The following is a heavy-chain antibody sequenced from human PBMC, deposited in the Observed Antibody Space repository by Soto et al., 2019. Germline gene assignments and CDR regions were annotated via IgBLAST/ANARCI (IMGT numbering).Heavy chain of an antibody. CDR3: ARGYCSSTSCYEISYYYGMDV. J-gene: IGHJ6*02. V-gene: IGHV1-18*01. CDR2: ISAYNGNT. D-gene: IGHD2-2*01. CDR1: GYTFTSYG. Sequence: QVQLVQSGAEVKKPGASVKVSCKASGYTFTSYGISWVRQAPGQGLEWMGWISAYNGNTNYAQKLQGRVTMTTDTSTSTAYMELRSLRSDDTAVYYCARGYCSSTSCYEISYYYGMDVWGQGTTVTVSS.